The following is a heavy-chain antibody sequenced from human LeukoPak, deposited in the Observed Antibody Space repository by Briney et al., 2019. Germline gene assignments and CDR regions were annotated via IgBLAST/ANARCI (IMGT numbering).Heavy chain of an antibody. CDR2: IYTSGST. V-gene: IGHV4-61*02. CDR1: GGSISSGSYY. D-gene: IGHD6-13*01. CDR3: ARVSGAAAGTVDY. Sequence: SETLSLTCTVSGGSISSGSYYWSWIRQPAGKGLEWIGRIYTSGSTNYNPSLKSRVTISVDTSKNQFSLKLSSVTAADTAVYYCARVSGAAAGTVDYWGQGTLVTVSS. J-gene: IGHJ4*02.